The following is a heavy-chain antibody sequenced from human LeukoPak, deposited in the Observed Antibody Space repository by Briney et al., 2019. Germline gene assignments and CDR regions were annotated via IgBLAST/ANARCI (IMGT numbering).Heavy chain of an antibody. CDR2: IFHSGST. V-gene: IGHV4-4*02. J-gene: IGHJ4*02. Sequence: SGTLSLTCTVSSGSIFNNNWWSWVRQPPGKGLEWIGQIFHSGSTSYSPSLKSRVTISMDKSKNQISLRLTSVTAADTAVYYCARSPTIRVPEDYWGQGTLVTVSS. D-gene: IGHD2-2*01. CDR3: ARSPTIRVPEDY. CDR1: SGSIFNNNW.